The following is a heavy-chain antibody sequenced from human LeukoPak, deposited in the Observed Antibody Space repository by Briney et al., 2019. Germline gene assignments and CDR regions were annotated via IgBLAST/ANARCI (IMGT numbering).Heavy chain of an antibody. CDR2: IYTSGST. Sequence: SETLSLTCTVSGGSISSGSYYWRWIRQPAGKGLEWIGRIYTSGSTNYNPSLKSRVTISVDTSKNQFSLKLSSVTAADTAVYYCARADFWSGSSYYYYMDVWGKGTTVTVSS. CDR1: GGSISSGSYY. CDR3: ARADFWSGSSYYYYMDV. D-gene: IGHD3-3*01. V-gene: IGHV4-61*02. J-gene: IGHJ6*03.